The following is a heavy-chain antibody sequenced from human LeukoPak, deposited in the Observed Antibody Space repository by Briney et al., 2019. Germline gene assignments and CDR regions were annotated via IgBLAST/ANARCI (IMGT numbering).Heavy chain of an antibody. CDR3: ARHPETYSGSYYVFDY. Sequence: GESLKISCKGSGYSFTSYWIGWVRQMPGKGLEWMGIIYPGDSDTRYSPSFQGQVTISADKSISTAYLQWSSLKASDTAMYYCARHPETYSGSYYVFDYWGQGTLVTVSS. CDR1: GYSFTSYW. D-gene: IGHD1-26*01. J-gene: IGHJ4*02. V-gene: IGHV5-51*01. CDR2: IYPGDSDT.